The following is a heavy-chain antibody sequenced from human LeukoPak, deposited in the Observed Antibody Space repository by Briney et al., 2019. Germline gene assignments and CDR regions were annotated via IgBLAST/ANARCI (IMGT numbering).Heavy chain of an antibody. Sequence: GESLKISCKGSGYSFTSYWIGWVRRMPGKGLEWMGIIYPGDSDTRYSPSFQGQVTISADKSISTAYLQWSSLKASDTAMYYCARDGSSGYYPPPHPFDPWGQGTLVTVSS. CDR1: GYSFTSYW. CDR2: IYPGDSDT. CDR3: ARDGSSGYYPPPHPFDP. D-gene: IGHD3-22*01. J-gene: IGHJ5*02. V-gene: IGHV5-51*01.